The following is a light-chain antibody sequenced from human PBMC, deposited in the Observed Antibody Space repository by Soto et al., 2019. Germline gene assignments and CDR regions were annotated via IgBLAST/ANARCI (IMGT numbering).Light chain of an antibody. CDR2: EVS. J-gene: IGLJ1*01. CDR3: TSFTSRHTYV. V-gene: IGLV2-14*01. Sequence: QSALTQPASVSGSPGQSITISCSGTSSDVGGYNYVSWYQQHPGKAPKLMIYEVSNRPSGVSDRFLGSKSGDTASLTISGLQADDEADYYCTSFTSRHTYVFGTGTKVTVL. CDR1: SSDVGGYNY.